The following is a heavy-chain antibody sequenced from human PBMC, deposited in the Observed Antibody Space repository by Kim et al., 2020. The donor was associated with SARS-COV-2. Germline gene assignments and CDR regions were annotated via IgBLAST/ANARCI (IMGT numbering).Heavy chain of an antibody. D-gene: IGHD2-2*01. V-gene: IGHV1-46*01. CDR3: AAYCSSTSCYPIFDY. Sequence: QKFQGRVTMTRDTSTSTVYMELSSLRSEDTAVYYCAAYCSSTSCYPIFDYWGQGTLVTVSS. J-gene: IGHJ4*02.